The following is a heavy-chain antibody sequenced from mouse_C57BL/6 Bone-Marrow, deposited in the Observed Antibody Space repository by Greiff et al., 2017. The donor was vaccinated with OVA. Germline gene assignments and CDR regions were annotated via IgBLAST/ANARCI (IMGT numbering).Heavy chain of an antibody. V-gene: IGHV1-64*01. CDR2: IHPNSGST. Sequence: QVQLQQPGAELVKPGASVKLSCKASGYTFTSYWMHWVKQRPGQGLEWIGMIHPNSGSTNYNEKFKSKATLTVEKSSSTAYMQLSSLTSEDSAVYYCARFPNGYGYFDVWGTGTTVTVSS. D-gene: IGHD4-1*01. CDR1: GYTFTSYW. CDR3: ARFPNGYGYFDV. J-gene: IGHJ1*03.